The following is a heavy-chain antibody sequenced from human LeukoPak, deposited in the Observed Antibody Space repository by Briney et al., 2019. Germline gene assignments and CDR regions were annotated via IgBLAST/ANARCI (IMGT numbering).Heavy chain of an antibody. J-gene: IGHJ4*02. CDR1: GFTFSSYA. CDR2: ISGSGGGT. CDR3: AKMGYDFWSGYYAY. Sequence: GGSLRLSCAASGFTFSSYAMSWVRQAPGKGLEWVSAISGSGGGTYYADSVKGRFTISRDNSKNTLYLQMNSLRAEDTAVYYCAKMGYDFWSGYYAYWGQGTLVTVSS. V-gene: IGHV3-23*01. D-gene: IGHD3-3*01.